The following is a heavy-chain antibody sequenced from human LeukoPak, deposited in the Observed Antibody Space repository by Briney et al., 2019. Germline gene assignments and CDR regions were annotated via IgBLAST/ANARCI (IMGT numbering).Heavy chain of an antibody. D-gene: IGHD2-2*01. V-gene: IGHV1-24*01. CDR3: ASSQLHHSWMSIDY. CDR2: FDPEEGRT. J-gene: IGHJ4*02. Sequence: RASVKVSCKVSGYTLTELSMHWVRQAPGKGLEWMGGFDPEEGRTSYAQNFQGRFTMTEDTSTITAYMELSSLTSEDTAVYYCASSQLHHSWMSIDYWGQGTLVTVSS. CDR1: GYTLTELS.